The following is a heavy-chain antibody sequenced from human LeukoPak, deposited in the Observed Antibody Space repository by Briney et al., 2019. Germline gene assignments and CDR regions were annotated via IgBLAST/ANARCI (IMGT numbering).Heavy chain of an antibody. CDR3: ASRTGTGDRVCRYAFDI. Sequence: PVKVSCKASGYTFTSYGISWVRQAPGQGLEWMGGIIPIFGTANYAQKFQGRVTITADESTSTAYMELSSLRSEDTAVYYCASRTGTGDRVCRYAFDIWGQGTMVTVSS. J-gene: IGHJ3*02. CDR1: GYTFTSYG. CDR2: IIPIFGTA. V-gene: IGHV1-69*13. D-gene: IGHD7-27*01.